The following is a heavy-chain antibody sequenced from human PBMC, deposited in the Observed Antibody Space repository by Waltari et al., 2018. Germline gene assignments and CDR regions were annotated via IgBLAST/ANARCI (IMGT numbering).Heavy chain of an antibody. Sequence: QVQLQESGPGLVKPSETLSLTCTVSGFPITSTYYWAWIRQPPGKGLEWIGSILHCGNTFYSPSLKSRVSMSVDTSKSQFSLKVTSVSATDTAVYYCARDPRDYFFDYWGQGTSVIVSS. CDR1: GFPITSTYY. J-gene: IGHJ4*02. CDR3: ARDPRDYFFDY. CDR2: ILHCGNT. V-gene: IGHV4-38-2*02.